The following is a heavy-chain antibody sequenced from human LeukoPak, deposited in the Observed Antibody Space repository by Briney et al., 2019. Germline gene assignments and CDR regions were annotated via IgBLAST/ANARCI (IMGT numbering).Heavy chain of an antibody. CDR2: INPNSGGT. J-gene: IGHJ6*03. Sequence: ASVKVSCKASGYTFTGYYMHWVRQAPGQGLEWMGWINPNSGGTNYAQKFQGRVTMSGDTSITTAYMELSDLTSDDTAIYYCARGIIDYYDDNGLPGTKSRGVYSYMDVWGEGTTVTVSS. CDR3: ARGIIDYYDDNGLPGTKSRGVYSYMDV. CDR1: GYTFTGYY. V-gene: IGHV1-2*02. D-gene: IGHD3-22*01.